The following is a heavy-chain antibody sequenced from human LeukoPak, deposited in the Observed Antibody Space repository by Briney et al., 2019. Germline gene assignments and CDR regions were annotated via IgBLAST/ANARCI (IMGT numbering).Heavy chain of an antibody. CDR1: GGSISIGGYY. J-gene: IGHJ4*02. Sequence: PSQTLSLTCTISGGSISIGGYYWSWIRQHPGKALEWIGYIYYSGSTYYNPSLKSRVTMSVDTSKNQFSLKLSSVTAADTAVYYCARHLRGEQQLSGFDYWGQGTPVTVSS. V-gene: IGHV4-31*03. D-gene: IGHD6-13*01. CDR3: ARHLRGEQQLSGFDY. CDR2: IYYSGST.